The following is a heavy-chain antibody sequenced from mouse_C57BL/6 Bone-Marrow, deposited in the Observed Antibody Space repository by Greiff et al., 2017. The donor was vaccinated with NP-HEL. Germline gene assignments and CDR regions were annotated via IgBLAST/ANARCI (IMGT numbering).Heavy chain of an antibody. CDR3: VYYSNYVGFAY. Sequence: QVQLKESGPELVKPGASVKISCKASGYAFSSSWMNWVKQRPGKGLEWIGRIYPGDGDTNYNGKFKGKATLTADKSSSTAYMQLSSLTSEDSAVYFCVYYSNYVGFAYWGQGTLVTVSA. CDR2: IYPGDGDT. J-gene: IGHJ3*01. D-gene: IGHD2-5*01. V-gene: IGHV1-82*01. CDR1: GYAFSSSW.